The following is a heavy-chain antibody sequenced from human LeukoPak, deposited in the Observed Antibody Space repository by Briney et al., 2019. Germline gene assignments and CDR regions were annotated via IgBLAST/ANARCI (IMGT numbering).Heavy chain of an antibody. CDR3: ARGVGATYFDY. J-gene: IGHJ4*02. CDR2: IYYSGTT. V-gene: IGHV4-59*12. D-gene: IGHD1-26*01. Sequence: PSETLSLTCTGSGGSISSYYWSWIRQPPGKGLEWIGYIYYSGTTNYNPSLKSRVTVSVDTSKNQFSLKLSSVTAADMAVYYCARGVGATYFDYWGQGTLVTVSS. CDR1: GGSISSYY.